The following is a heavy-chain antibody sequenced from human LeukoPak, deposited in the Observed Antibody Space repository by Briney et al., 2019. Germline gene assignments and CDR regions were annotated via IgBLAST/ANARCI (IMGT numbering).Heavy chain of an antibody. J-gene: IGHJ3*01. Sequence: GGSLRLSCAASGFTFSSYSMNWVRQAPGKGLEWVSSISSSSSYIYYADSVKGRFTISRDNAKNSLYLQMNSLRAEDTAVYYCARGVFPYVAGHNWGAFDVWGLGTMVTVSS. D-gene: IGHD5-24*01. CDR3: ARGVFPYVAGHNWGAFDV. CDR2: ISSSSSYI. CDR1: GFTFSSYS. V-gene: IGHV3-21*01.